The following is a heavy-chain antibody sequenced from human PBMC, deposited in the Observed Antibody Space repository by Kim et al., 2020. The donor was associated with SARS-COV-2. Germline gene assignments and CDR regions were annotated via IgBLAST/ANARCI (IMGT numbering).Heavy chain of an antibody. J-gene: IGHJ4*02. V-gene: IGHV3-7*03. CDR3: TGWVGSLNY. CDR1: GFTLNNAW. Sequence: GGSLRLSCAASGFTLNNAWMSWIRQAPGKGLQWVAHTSPDGTNNSYVDSVKGRFTISRDNGKNSLYLQMNYLRAEDTAVYYCTGWVGSLNYWGQGVLVSVSS. D-gene: IGHD1-1*01. CDR2: TSPDGTNN.